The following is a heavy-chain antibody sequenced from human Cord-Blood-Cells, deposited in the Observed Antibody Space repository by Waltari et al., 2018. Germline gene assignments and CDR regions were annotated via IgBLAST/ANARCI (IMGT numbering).Heavy chain of an antibody. CDR2: IIPILGIA. Sequence: QVQLVQSGAEVKKPGSSVKVSCKASGGTFSSYALGWVRQAPGQGLAWMGRIIPILGIANYAQKFQGRVTITADKSTSTAYMELSSLRSEDTAVYYCARAPLGRELYYFDYWGQGTLVTVSS. CDR3: ARAPLGRELYYFDY. D-gene: IGHD1-26*01. CDR1: GGTFSSYA. J-gene: IGHJ4*02. V-gene: IGHV1-69*09.